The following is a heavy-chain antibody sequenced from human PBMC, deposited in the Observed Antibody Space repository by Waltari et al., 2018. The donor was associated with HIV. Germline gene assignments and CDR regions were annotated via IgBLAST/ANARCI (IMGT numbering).Heavy chain of an antibody. V-gene: IGHV4-34*01. Sequence: QVQLQQWGAGLLKPSETLSLTCAVYGGSFSGYYWSWIRQPPGKGLEWSGEINHSGSTHSTPSLKIRVTLAVATSKNQFSLKLSSVTAADTAVYYCARGPYSGYDWVFDYWGQGTLVTVSS. CDR2: INHSGST. CDR1: GGSFSGYY. CDR3: ARGPYSGYDWVFDY. J-gene: IGHJ4*02. D-gene: IGHD5-12*01.